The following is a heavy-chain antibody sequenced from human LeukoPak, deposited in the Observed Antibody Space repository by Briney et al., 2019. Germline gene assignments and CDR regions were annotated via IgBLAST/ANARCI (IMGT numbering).Heavy chain of an antibody. V-gene: IGHV3-11*06. CDR3: GRGHFGLDV. Sequence: PGRSLRLSCAASGFTFSDHYMTWIRQAPGKGLEWVSYITNCGRDADHSDSVRGRFTTSRDNAKNSLYLQMNSLRPEDTAIYYCGRGHFGLDVWGKGTTVTVSS. CDR2: ITNCGRDA. J-gene: IGHJ6*04. CDR1: GFTFSDHY.